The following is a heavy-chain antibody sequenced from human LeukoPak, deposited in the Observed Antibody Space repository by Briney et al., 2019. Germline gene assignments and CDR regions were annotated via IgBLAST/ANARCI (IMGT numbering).Heavy chain of an antibody. V-gene: IGHV4-59*01. CDR1: GGSTISYY. Sequence: PSEALSLTCTVSGGSTISYYRNWIRQSPGMGLEWIGHIYYSGSTNYNPSLKSRVTISVDTSKNQFSLKLSSVTAADTAVYYCARNSSELHYSENTGQQYYHHMDVWGKGTTVTVSS. CDR3: ARNSSELHYSENTGQQYYHHMDV. CDR2: IYYSGST. D-gene: IGHD3-22*01. J-gene: IGHJ6*03.